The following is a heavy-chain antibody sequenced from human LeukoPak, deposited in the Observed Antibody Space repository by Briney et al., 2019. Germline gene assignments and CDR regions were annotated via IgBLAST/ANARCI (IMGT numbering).Heavy chain of an antibody. J-gene: IGHJ4*02. D-gene: IGHD1-26*01. CDR1: GGSFSGYY. Sequence: SETLSLTCAVYGGSFSGYYWSWIRQPPGKGLEWVGEINHSGSTNYNPSLKSRVTISVDTSKNQFSLKLSSVTAADTAVYYCAGRGSYTFDYWGQGTLVTVSS. CDR3: AGRGSYTFDY. CDR2: INHSGST. V-gene: IGHV4-34*01.